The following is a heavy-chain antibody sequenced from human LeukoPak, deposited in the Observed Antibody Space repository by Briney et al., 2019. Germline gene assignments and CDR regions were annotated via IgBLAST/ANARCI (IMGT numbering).Heavy chain of an antibody. CDR3: ARQYQRSGSYYRY. J-gene: IGHJ4*02. V-gene: IGHV3-48*02. Sequence: GGSLRLSCAASGFTFSSYWMNWARQAPGKGLEWVSYISSSSSTIYYADSVKGRFTISRDNAKNSLYLQMNSLRDEDTAVYYCARQYQRSGSYYRYWGQGTLVTVSS. CDR1: GFTFSSYW. CDR2: ISSSSSTI. D-gene: IGHD1-26*01.